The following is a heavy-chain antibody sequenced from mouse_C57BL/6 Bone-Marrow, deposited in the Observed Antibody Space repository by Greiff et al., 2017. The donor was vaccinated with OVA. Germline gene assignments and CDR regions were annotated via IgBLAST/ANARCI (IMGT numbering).Heavy chain of an antibody. CDR1: GYTFTDYY. CDR2: INPYNGGT. Sequence: VQLQQSGPVLVKPGASVKMSCKASGYTFTDYYMNWVKQSHGKSLEWIGVINPYNGGTSYNQKFKGKATLTVDKSSSTAYMELNSLTSEDSAVYYCARLLLLYYFDYWGQGTTLTVSS. D-gene: IGHD1-1*01. CDR3: ARLLLLYYFDY. J-gene: IGHJ2*01. V-gene: IGHV1-19*01.